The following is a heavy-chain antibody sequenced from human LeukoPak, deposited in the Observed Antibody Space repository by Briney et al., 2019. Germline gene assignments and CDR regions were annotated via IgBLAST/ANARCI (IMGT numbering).Heavy chain of an antibody. J-gene: IGHJ3*02. V-gene: IGHV1-8*01. CDR2: MNPNSGNT. CDR3: ASQGASTRLDAFDI. D-gene: IGHD2-2*01. Sequence: ASVKVSCKASGYTFTSYDINWVRQATGQGLEWMGWMNPNSGNTGYAQKFQGRVTMTRNTSISTPYMELSSLRSEDTAVYYCASQGASTRLDAFDIWGQGTMVTVSS. CDR1: GYTFTSYD.